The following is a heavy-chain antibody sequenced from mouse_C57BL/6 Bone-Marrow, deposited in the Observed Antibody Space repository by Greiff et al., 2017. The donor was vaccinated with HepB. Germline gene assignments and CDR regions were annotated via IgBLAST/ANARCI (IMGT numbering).Heavy chain of an antibody. CDR3: TTTWNYFDY. J-gene: IGHJ2*01. CDR1: GFNIKDDY. Sequence: EVQLQQSGAELVRPGASVKLSCTASGFNIKDDYMHWVKQRPEQGLEWIGWIDPENGDTEYASKFQGKATITADTSSNTAYLQLSSLTSEDTAVYYCTTTWNYFDYWGQGTTLTVSS. V-gene: IGHV14-4*01. CDR2: IDPENGDT.